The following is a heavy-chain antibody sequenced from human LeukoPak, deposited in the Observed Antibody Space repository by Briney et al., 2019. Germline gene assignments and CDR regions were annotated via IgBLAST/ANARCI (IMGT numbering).Heavy chain of an antibody. V-gene: IGHV3-23*01. J-gene: IGHJ3*02. D-gene: IGHD3-22*01. CDR3: AKGSGYYSRDAFDI. Sequence: GGSLRLSCAASGFTFSSYAMSWVRQAPGKGLEWVSAISGSGDSTYYADSVKGRFAISRDSSKNTLYLQMNSLRAEDTAVYYCAKGSGYYSRDAFDIWGQGTMVTVSS. CDR2: ISGSGDST. CDR1: GFTFSSYA.